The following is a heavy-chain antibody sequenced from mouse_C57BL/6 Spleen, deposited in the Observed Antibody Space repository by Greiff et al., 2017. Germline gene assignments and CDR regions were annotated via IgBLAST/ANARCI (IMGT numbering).Heavy chain of an antibody. CDR3: ARSEPIYYDYDDWFAY. Sequence: QVHVKQPGTELVKPGASVKLSCKASGYTFTSYWMHWVKQRPGQGLEWIGNINPSNGGTNYNEKFKSKATLTVDKSSSTAYMQLSSLTSEDSAVYYCARSEPIYYDYDDWFAYWGQGTLVTVSA. D-gene: IGHD2-4*01. J-gene: IGHJ3*01. CDR2: INPSNGGT. CDR1: GYTFTSYW. V-gene: IGHV1-53*01.